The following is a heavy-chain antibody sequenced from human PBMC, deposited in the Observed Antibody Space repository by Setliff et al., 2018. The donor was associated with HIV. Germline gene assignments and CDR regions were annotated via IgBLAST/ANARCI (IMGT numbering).Heavy chain of an antibody. CDR3: ARHHPSVAVAGPFDR. V-gene: IGHV4-39*01. J-gene: IGHJ4*02. CDR1: GGSISSSSYY. CDR2: MYYSGST. D-gene: IGHD6-19*01. Sequence: SETLSLTCTVSGGSISSSSYYWGWIRQPPGKGLEWIGSMYYSGSTYYNPSLKSRITISVDTSNNQFSLELTSVTAADTAVYYCARHHPSVAVAGPFDRWGQGALVTVSS.